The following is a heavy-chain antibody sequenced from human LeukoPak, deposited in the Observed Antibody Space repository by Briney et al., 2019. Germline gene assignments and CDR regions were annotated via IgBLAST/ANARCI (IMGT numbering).Heavy chain of an antibody. Sequence: SCKASGYTFTSYYMHWVRQDPGKGLEWVSVIYSGGSTYYADSVKGRFTISRDNSKNTLYLQMNSLRAEDTAVYYCAVLPGNYFDYWGQGTLVTVSS. V-gene: IGHV3-53*01. J-gene: IGHJ4*02. CDR1: GYTFTSYY. CDR3: AVLPGNYFDY. CDR2: IYSGGST.